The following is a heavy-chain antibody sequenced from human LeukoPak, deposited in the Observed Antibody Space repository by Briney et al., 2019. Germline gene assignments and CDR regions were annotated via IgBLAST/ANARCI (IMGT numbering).Heavy chain of an antibody. D-gene: IGHD2-15*01. CDR3: ARDEDVVVVAATPFGAFDI. J-gene: IGHJ3*02. CDR2: ISYDGSNK. Sequence: TGGSLRLSCAASGFTFSSYAMHWVRQAPGKGLEWVAVISYDGSNKYYADSVKGRFTISRDNSKNTLYLQMNSLRAEDTAVYYCARDEDVVVVAATPFGAFDIWGQGTMVTVSS. V-gene: IGHV3-30*04. CDR1: GFTFSSYA.